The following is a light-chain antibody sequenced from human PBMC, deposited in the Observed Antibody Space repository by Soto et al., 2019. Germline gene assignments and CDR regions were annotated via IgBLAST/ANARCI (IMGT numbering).Light chain of an antibody. V-gene: IGKV3-11*01. CDR3: QQRSNWPPLIS. Sequence: EIVLTQSPDTLSLSPGERATLSCRASQSVTTYLAWYQQKPGQAPRLLIYDASNRATGIPARFSGSGSGTDYTLTISSLGPEDFAVYYCQQRSNWPPLISFGQGTRLEIK. J-gene: IGKJ5*01. CDR2: DAS. CDR1: QSVTTY.